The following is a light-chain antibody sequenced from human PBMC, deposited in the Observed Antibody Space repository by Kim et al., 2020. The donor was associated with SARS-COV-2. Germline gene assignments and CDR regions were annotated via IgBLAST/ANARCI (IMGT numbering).Light chain of an antibody. Sequence: SSELTQDPAVSVALGQAVRITCQGDSLRRFYASWYQQRPGQAPRLVIYCKNSRPSGIPDRFSGSTSGNTAVLTITGAQAEDEADYYCNSRDSSDNHRDVFGAGTKVTVL. J-gene: IGLJ1*01. V-gene: IGLV3-19*01. CDR2: CKN. CDR1: SLRRFY. CDR3: NSRDSSDNHRDV.